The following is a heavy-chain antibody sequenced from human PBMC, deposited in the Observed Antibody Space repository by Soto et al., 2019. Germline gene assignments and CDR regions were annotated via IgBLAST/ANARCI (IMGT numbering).Heavy chain of an antibody. CDR2: IKHSGST. CDR3: ARGGVVAATTGNWFDP. J-gene: IGHJ5*02. Sequence: QVQLQQWGAGLLKPSETLSLTCAVYGGSFSGYYWSWIRQPPGKGLEWIGEIKHSGSTNYNPSLKSGVTISVAASKNQSSLKLGSVTAEDTAVYYCARGGVVAATTGNWFDPWGQGTLVTVSS. D-gene: IGHD2-15*01. V-gene: IGHV4-34*01. CDR1: GGSFSGYY.